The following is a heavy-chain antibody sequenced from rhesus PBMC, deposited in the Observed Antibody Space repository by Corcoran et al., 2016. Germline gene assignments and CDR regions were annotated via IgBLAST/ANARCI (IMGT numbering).Heavy chain of an antibody. CDR2: VNPEEGEA. Sequence: EVQLVQSGAEVKKPGASVKISCKASGYTFTELSMHWVRQAPGKGLEWMGRVNPEEGEADYAQKFQDRVTITADTSTDTAYRELSSLRSEDTAVYYCAREGIQWVQVFDYWGQGVLVTVSS. CDR3: AREGIQWVQVFDY. J-gene: IGHJ4*01. V-gene: IGHV1-111*02. CDR1: GYTFTELS. D-gene: IGHD5-24*01.